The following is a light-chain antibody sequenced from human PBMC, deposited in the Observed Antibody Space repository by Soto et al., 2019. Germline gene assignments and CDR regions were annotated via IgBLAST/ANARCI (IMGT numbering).Light chain of an antibody. CDR3: QQYNNWPPLT. Sequence: EIVMTQSPATLSLSPGERATLSCRASQSVSSNLAWYQQKLGQAPRLLMYGASTRAAGIPARFSGSGSGTEFTLTISSLQSEDFALYYCQQYNNWPPLTFGGGTKVEIK. V-gene: IGKV3-15*01. CDR2: GAS. CDR1: QSVSSN. J-gene: IGKJ4*01.